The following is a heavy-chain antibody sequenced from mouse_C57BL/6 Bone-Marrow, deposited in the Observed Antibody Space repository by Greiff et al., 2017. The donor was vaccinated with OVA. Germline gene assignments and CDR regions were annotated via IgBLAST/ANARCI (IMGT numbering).Heavy chain of an antibody. Sequence: EVQLVESGGGLVKPGGSLKLSCAASGFTFTSYTMSWVRQTPEQRLEWVATISGGGGNTYYPDSVKGRFTFSRDNAKNTLYLQMSSLRSEDSALYYWARRDYGSSYYWYFDVWGTGTTVTVSS. CDR3: ARRDYGSSYYWYFDV. J-gene: IGHJ1*03. D-gene: IGHD1-1*01. V-gene: IGHV5-9*01. CDR1: GFTFTSYT. CDR2: ISGGGGNT.